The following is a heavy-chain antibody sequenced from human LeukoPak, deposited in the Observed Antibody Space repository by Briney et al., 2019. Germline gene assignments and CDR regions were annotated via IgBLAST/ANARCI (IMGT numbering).Heavy chain of an antibody. V-gene: IGHV3-23*01. J-gene: IGHJ3*02. CDR3: AKGTCTAKSCYGNAFDM. CDR1: GFTFSSYA. D-gene: IGHD2-15*01. Sequence: GGSLRLSCAASGFTFSSYAMNWIRRAPGKGLEWVSTICGGGPTTYYADSVKGRFTISRDNANCTVYLLMSSLRAEDTAVYYCAKGTCTAKSCYGNAFDMWGQGTKVTVSS. CDR2: ICGGGPTT.